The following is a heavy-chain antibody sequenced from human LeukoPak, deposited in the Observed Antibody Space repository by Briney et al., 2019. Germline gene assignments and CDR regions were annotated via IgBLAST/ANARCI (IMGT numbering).Heavy chain of an antibody. Sequence: SETLSLTCTVSGGSISSSSYYWGWIRQPPGKGLEWIGSIYYSGSTYYNPSLKSRVTISVDTSKNQFSLKLSSVTAADTAVYYCARGKYHYDSSGYYLEAFDIWGQGTMVTVSS. CDR3: ARGKYHYDSSGYYLEAFDI. D-gene: IGHD3-22*01. J-gene: IGHJ3*02. CDR1: GGSISSSSYY. CDR2: IYYSGST. V-gene: IGHV4-39*01.